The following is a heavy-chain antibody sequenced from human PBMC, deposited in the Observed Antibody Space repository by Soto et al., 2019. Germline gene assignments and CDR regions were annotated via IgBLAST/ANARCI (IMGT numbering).Heavy chain of an antibody. D-gene: IGHD1-1*01. J-gene: IGHJ4*02. CDR3: VQTTGLPGFDF. CDR1: GFAVSSKY. Sequence: EVQLVESGGGLIQPGGSLRLSCAASGFAVSSKYMTWVRQAPGKGLEWVSVIYGGGTTYYADSVKGRFTISRDTSKNTLYLQMSSLRAEDTAVYYCVQTTGLPGFDFWGQGTLVTVSS. CDR2: IYGGGTT. V-gene: IGHV3-53*01.